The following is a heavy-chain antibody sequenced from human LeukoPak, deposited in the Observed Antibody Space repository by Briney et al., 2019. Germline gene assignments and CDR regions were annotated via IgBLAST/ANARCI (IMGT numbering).Heavy chain of an antibody. CDR2: IIPIFGTA. V-gene: IGHV1-69*05. CDR1: GGTFISYA. D-gene: IGHD5-18*01. J-gene: IGHJ3*02. CDR3: ARTVTYSYGLIDAFDI. Sequence: SVKVSCKASGGTFISYAISWVRQAPGQGLEWMGGIIPIFGTANYAQKFQGRVTITTDESTSTAYMELSSLRSEDTAVYYCARTVTYSYGLIDAFDIWGQGTMVTVSS.